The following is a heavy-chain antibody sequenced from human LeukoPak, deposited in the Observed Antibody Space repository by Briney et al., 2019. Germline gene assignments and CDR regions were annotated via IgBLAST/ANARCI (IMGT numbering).Heavy chain of an antibody. CDR2: IWYDGSNK. J-gene: IGHJ6*03. D-gene: IGHD2-2*01. CDR3: ARDPGYCSSTSCHLYYYYYMDV. CDR1: GFTFSSYG. Sequence: GRSLRLSCAASGFTFSSYGMHWVRQAPGKGLEWVAVIWYDGSNKYYADSVKGRFTISRDNSKNTLYLQMNGLRAEDTAVYYCARDPGYCSSTSCHLYYYYYMDVWGKGTTVTVSS. V-gene: IGHV3-33*01.